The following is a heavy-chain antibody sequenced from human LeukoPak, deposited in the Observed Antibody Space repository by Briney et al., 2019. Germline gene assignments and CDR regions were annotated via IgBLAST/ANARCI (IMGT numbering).Heavy chain of an antibody. CDR1: GFTFSNAW. Sequence: GGSLRLSXAASGFTFSNAWMSWVRQAPGKGLEWVGRLKSKTDGGTTDYAAPVKGRFTISRDDSKNTLYLQMNSLKTEDTAVYYCTTYDFWSGYPPPSFDYWGQGTLVTVSS. D-gene: IGHD3-3*01. V-gene: IGHV3-15*01. CDR2: LKSKTDGGTT. J-gene: IGHJ4*02. CDR3: TTYDFWSGYPPPSFDY.